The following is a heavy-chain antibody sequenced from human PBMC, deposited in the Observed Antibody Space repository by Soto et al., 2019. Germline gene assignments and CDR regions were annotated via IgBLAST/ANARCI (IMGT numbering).Heavy chain of an antibody. CDR1: GYTFTSYG. J-gene: IGHJ3*02. D-gene: IGHD3-3*01. Sequence: ASVKVSCKASGYTFTSYGISWVRQAPGQGLEWMGWISAYNGNTNYAQKLQGRVTMTTDTSTSTAYMELRSLRSDDTAVYYCARSSGVYDFWSGYHDAFDIWGQGTMVTVSS. V-gene: IGHV1-18*01. CDR3: ARSSGVYDFWSGYHDAFDI. CDR2: ISAYNGNT.